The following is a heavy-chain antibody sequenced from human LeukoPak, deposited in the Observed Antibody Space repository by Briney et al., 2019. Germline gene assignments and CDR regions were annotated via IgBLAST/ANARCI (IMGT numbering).Heavy chain of an antibody. CDR2: IKSKTDGGTT. CDR1: GFTFSNAW. D-gene: IGHD5-18*01. V-gene: IGHV3-15*01. J-gene: IGHJ4*02. Sequence: GGSLRLSCAASGFTFSNAWMSWVRQAPGKGLEWVGCIKSKTDGGTTDYAAPVKGRFTISRDDSKNTLYLQMNSLKTQDTAVYYCTTESWIQLCAFDYWGQGTLVTVPS. CDR3: TTESWIQLCAFDY.